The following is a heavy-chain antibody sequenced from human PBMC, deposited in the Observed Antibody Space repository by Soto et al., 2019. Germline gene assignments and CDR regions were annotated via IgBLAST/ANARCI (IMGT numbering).Heavy chain of an antibody. Sequence: ASVKVSCKASGYTFTGYYMHWVRQAPGQGLEWMGWINPNSGGTNYAQKFQGWVTMTRDTSISTAYMELSRLRSDDTAVYYCARGMITFGGVIVIPKPYYYYYGMDVWGQGTTVTVSS. CDR1: GYTFTGYY. CDR3: ARGMITFGGVIVIPKPYYYYYGMDV. CDR2: INPNSGGT. J-gene: IGHJ6*02. D-gene: IGHD3-16*02. V-gene: IGHV1-2*04.